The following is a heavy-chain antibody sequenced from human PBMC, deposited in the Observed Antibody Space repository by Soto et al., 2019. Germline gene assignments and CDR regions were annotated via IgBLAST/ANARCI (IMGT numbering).Heavy chain of an antibody. CDR2: INSDGNST. CDR1: GFTFSKNW. J-gene: IGHJ4*02. D-gene: IGHD3-22*01. V-gene: IGHV3-74*01. Sequence: GGSLRLSCVTSGFTFSKNWMHWVRQAPGKGLVWVSRINSDGNSTSYADSVKGRFTISRDNAKNTLYLQMNSLRAEDTALYYCAKLGVTTPFDYWVQGTLVTVSS. CDR3: AKLGVTTPFDY.